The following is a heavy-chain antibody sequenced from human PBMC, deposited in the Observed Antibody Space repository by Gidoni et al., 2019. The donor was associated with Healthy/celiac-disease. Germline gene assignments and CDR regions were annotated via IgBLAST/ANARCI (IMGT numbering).Heavy chain of an antibody. CDR2: IKQDGSEK. D-gene: IGHD4-17*01. J-gene: IGHJ4*02. V-gene: IGHV3-7*01. CDR1: GFTFSSYW. Sequence: EVQLVASGGGLVQPGGSLSLSCAASGFTFSSYWMSWVRQAPGKGLEWVANIKQDGSEKYYVDSVKGRFTISRDNAKNPLYLQMNSLRAEDTAVYYCAREGNYYGGNLGEFDYWGQGTLVTVSS. CDR3: AREGNYYGGNLGEFDY.